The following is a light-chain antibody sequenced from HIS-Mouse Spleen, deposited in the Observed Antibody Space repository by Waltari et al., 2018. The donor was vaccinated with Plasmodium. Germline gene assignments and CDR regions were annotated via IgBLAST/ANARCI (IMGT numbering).Light chain of an antibody. Sequence: DIQMTQSPSSLSASVGDRVTSTCQASQDISNYLNWYQQKPGKAPKLLIYDASNLETGVPSRFSGSGSGTDFTFTISSLQPEDIATYYCQQYDNLLPKFTFGPGTKVDIK. CDR3: QQYDNLLPKFT. CDR1: QDISNY. J-gene: IGKJ3*01. V-gene: IGKV1-33*01. CDR2: DAS.